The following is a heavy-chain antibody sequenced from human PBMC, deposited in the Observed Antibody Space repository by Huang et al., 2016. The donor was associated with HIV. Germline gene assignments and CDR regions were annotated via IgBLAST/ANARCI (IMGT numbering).Heavy chain of an antibody. CDR3: AREGITPSGTEVSGFDF. CDR2: VKPSGGGA. CDR1: GFSILIYY. Sequence: QVQLVQSGAEVKKPGASVTISCKASGFSILIYYMHWVRQAPGQGLEWMGIVKPSGGGADYTQKFKGRVTITRDTSTRTLYRELSSLRSEDTAVYYCAREGITPSGTEVSGFDFWGQGTPVSVSS. J-gene: IGHJ5*01. D-gene: IGHD6-13*01. V-gene: IGHV1-46*03.